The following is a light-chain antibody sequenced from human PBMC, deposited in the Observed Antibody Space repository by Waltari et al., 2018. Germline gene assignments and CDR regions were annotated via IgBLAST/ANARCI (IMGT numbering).Light chain of an antibody. CDR1: QSVSSSY. V-gene: IGKV3-20*01. J-gene: IGKJ1*01. Sequence: DIVLTQSPGTLSLSPGERATLSCRASQSVSSSYLAWYQQKPGQAPRLLIYGASSSATGIPDRFSGSGSGTDFTLTISRLEPEDFAVYYCQQYGSSPPRTFGQGTKVEIK. CDR2: GAS. CDR3: QQYGSSPPRT.